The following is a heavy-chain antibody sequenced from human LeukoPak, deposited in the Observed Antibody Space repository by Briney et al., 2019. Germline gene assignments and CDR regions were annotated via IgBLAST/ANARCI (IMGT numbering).Heavy chain of an antibody. Sequence: ASVKVSCKASGYTFTSYDINWVRQATGQGLEWMGWMNPNSGNTGYAQKFQGRVTMTRDTSISTAYMELSSLRSEDTAVYYCARGETTVPNYFDYWGQGTLVTVSS. D-gene: IGHD4-17*01. CDR1: GYTFTSYD. CDR3: ARGETTVPNYFDY. CDR2: MNPNSGNT. J-gene: IGHJ4*02. V-gene: IGHV1-8*01.